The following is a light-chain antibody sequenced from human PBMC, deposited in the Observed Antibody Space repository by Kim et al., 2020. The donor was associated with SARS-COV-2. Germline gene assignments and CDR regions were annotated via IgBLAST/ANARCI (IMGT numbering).Light chain of an antibody. V-gene: IGLV3-1*01. CDR3: QAWDSSTMV. CDR2: QDS. Sequence: GSPGQTASITCSGDKLGDKYACWYQQKPGQSPVLVIYQDSKRPSGIPERFSGSNSGNTATLTISETQAMDEADYYCQAWDSSTMVFGGGTQLTVL. CDR1: KLGDKY. J-gene: IGLJ3*02.